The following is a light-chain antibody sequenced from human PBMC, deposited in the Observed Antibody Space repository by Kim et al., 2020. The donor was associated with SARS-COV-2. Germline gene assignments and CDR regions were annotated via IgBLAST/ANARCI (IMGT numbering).Light chain of an antibody. Sequence: NFMLTQPHSVSESPGKTVTISCTRSSGSIGGNYVQWYQQRPGSAPATVIYEDDQRPSGVTVRFSGSIDTSSNSASLTISEVKTEDEAVYYCQSYDTTTVVFGGGTQLTVL. CDR3: QSYDTTTVV. CDR1: SGSIGGNY. J-gene: IGLJ2*01. V-gene: IGLV6-57*03. CDR2: EDD.